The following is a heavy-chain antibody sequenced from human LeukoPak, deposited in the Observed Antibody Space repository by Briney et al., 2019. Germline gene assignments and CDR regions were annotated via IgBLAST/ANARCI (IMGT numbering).Heavy chain of an antibody. CDR1: GFTFSSYG. Sequence: SGGSLRLSCAASGFTFSSYGMHWVRQAPGKGLEWVAFIRYDGSNKYYADSVKGRFTISRDNSKNTLYLQMNSVRAEDTAVYYCAKDSVWFGEFPEYYFDYWGQGTLVTVSS. D-gene: IGHD3-10*01. J-gene: IGHJ4*02. CDR2: IRYDGSNK. CDR3: AKDSVWFGEFPEYYFDY. V-gene: IGHV3-30*02.